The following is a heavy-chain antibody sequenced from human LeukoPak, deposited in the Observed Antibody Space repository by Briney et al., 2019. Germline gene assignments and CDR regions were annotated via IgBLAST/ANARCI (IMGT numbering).Heavy chain of an antibody. CDR3: AKGIYSSGWSYFDY. V-gene: IGHV3-23*01. CDR2: VSGSGITT. CDR1: GFTFSNSD. D-gene: IGHD6-19*01. J-gene: IGHJ4*01. Sequence: GGSLRLFCAASGFTFSNSDMCGVRRAPGKGLEWFSTVSGSGITTYYADSVKGRFTISRDNSKNTLYLQMNSLRAEDTAVYYCAKGIYSSGWSYFDYWGHGTLDTVSS.